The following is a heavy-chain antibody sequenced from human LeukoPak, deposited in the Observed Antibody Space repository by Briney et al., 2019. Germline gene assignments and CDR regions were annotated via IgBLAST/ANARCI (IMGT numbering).Heavy chain of an antibody. CDR2: IYYSGST. Sequence: SETLSLTCTVSGGSISSYYWSWIRQPPGKGLEWIGYIYYSGSTNYSPSLKSRVTISVDTSKNQFSLNLSSVTAADTAVYYCARFGSLREPIHDYWGQGTLVTVSS. V-gene: IGHV4-59*01. J-gene: IGHJ4*02. CDR1: GGSISSYY. CDR3: ARFGSLREPIHDY. D-gene: IGHD3-16*01.